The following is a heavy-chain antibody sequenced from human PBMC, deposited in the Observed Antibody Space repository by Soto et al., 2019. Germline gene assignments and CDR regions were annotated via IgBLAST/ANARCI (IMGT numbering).Heavy chain of an antibody. CDR1: VYTFTSYY. Sequence: ASVKVSCKASVYTFTSYYMHWVRQAPGQGLEWMGWISAYNGNTNYAQKFHGRVTMTTDTSTSTAYMELRSLRSDDTAVYYCAREDIVVVPAAEYYYYYGMDVWGQGTTVTVSS. V-gene: IGHV1-18*04. J-gene: IGHJ6*02. D-gene: IGHD2-2*01. CDR3: AREDIVVVPAAEYYYYYGMDV. CDR2: ISAYNGNT.